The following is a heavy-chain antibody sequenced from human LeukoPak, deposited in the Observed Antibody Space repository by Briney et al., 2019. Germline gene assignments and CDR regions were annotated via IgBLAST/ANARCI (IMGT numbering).Heavy chain of an antibody. J-gene: IGHJ5*02. CDR2: MNPNSGNT. D-gene: IGHD3-3*01. CDR3: ARDLRPYYDFWSGQKRREFDP. Sequence: GASVKVSCKASGYTFTGYYMHWVRQAPGQGLEWMGWMNPNSGNTGYAQKFQGRVTMTRNTSISTAYMELTSLRSEDTAVYYCARDLRPYYDFWSGQKRREFDPWGQGTLVTVSS. V-gene: IGHV1-8*02. CDR1: GYTFTGYY.